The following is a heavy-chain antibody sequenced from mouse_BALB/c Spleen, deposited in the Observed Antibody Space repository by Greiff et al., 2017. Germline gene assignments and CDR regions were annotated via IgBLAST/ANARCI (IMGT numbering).Heavy chain of an antibody. CDR2: ISSGGSYT. CDR3: ARQYGNYGFDY. J-gene: IGHJ2*01. D-gene: IGHD2-10*02. Sequence: DVQLQESGGDLVKPGGSLKLSCAASGFTFSSYGMSWVRQTPDTRLEWVATISSGGSYTYYPDSVKGRFTISRDNAKNTLYLQMSSLKSEDTAMYYCARQYGNYGFDYWGQGTTLTVSS. V-gene: IGHV5-6*01. CDR1: GFTFSSYG.